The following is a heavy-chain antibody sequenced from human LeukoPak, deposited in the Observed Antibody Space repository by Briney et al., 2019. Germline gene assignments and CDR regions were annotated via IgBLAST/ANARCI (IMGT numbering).Heavy chain of an antibody. CDR3: ARGGNRADY. CDR2: IYYSGST. Sequence: SETLSLTCAVYGGSFSGYYWSWIRQPPGKGLEWIGSIYYSGSTYYNPSLKSRVTISVDTSKNQFSLKLSSVTAADTAVYYCARGGNRADYWGQGTLVTVSS. D-gene: IGHD4-23*01. J-gene: IGHJ4*02. V-gene: IGHV4-34*01. CDR1: GGSFSGYY.